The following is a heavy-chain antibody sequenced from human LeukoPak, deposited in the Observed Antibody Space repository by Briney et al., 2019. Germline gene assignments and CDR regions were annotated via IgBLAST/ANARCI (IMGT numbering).Heavy chain of an antibody. Sequence: SETLSLTCAVSGYAISSGYYWGWVRQPPGKGLEWIGTIFHSGSTYYNPSLKSRVTISVDTSKNQFSLNLSSVTAADTAVYYCARDRGVPPHFDYWGQGTLVTVSS. J-gene: IGHJ4*02. CDR2: IFHSGST. CDR3: ARDRGVPPHFDY. V-gene: IGHV4-38-2*02. CDR1: GYAISSGYY. D-gene: IGHD3-10*01.